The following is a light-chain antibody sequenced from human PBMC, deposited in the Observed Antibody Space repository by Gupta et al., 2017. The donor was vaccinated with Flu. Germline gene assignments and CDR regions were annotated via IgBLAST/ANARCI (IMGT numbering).Light chain of an antibody. V-gene: IGKV3-20*01. CDR3: QQYGSSPGLT. Sequence: EIVLTHPPATLSLSPGERATLSCRASQSVSSSYLAWYQQKPGQAPRLLIYGASSRATGIPDRFSGSGSGTDFTLTISRREPEDFAVYYCQQYGSSPGLTFGGGTKVEIK. J-gene: IGKJ4*01. CDR1: QSVSSSY. CDR2: GAS.